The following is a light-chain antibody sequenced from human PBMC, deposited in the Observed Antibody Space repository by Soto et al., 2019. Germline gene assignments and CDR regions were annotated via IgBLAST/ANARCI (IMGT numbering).Light chain of an antibody. CDR1: SSEVGGYNY. CDR2: DVS. J-gene: IGLJ1*01. CDR3: SSYTSSSLEV. Sequence: QSVLTQPASLSWSPGQSITISCTGTSSEVGGYNYVSWYQQHPGKAPKLMIYDVSNRPSGVSNRFSGSKSGNTASLTISWLQAEDEADYYCSSYTSSSLEVFGTGTKVTVL. V-gene: IGLV2-14*01.